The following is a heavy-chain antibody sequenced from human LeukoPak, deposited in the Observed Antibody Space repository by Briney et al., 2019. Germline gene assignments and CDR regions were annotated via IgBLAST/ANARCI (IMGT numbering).Heavy chain of an antibody. Sequence: PSETLSLTCAVYGGSFSGYYWSWIRQPPGKGLEWIGEINHSGSTNYNPSLKGRVTISVDTSKNQFSLKLSSVTAADTAVYYCAGVGARWLQLKAFDIWGQGTMVTVSS. J-gene: IGHJ3*02. V-gene: IGHV4-34*01. D-gene: IGHD5-24*01. CDR3: AGVGARWLQLKAFDI. CDR1: GGSFSGYY. CDR2: INHSGST.